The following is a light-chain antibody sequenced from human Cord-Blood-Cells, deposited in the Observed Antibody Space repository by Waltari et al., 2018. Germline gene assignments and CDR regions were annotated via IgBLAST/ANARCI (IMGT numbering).Light chain of an antibody. CDR2: AAS. CDR1: QSISSY. V-gene: IGKV1-39*01. J-gene: IGKJ2*01. Sequence: DIQMTQSPSSRSASVEDRVTITCRASQSISSYLNWYQQKPGKAPKLLIYAASSLQSGVPSRFSGSGSGTDFTLTISSLQPEDFATYYCQQSYSTPYTFGQGTKLEIK. CDR3: QQSYSTPYT.